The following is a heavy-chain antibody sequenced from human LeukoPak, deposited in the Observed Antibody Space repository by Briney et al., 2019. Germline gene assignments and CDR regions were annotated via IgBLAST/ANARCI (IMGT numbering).Heavy chain of an antibody. CDR2: IYPGDSDT. CDR1: GYSFTSYW. J-gene: IGHJ2*01. CDR3: ARAIRDFDWLGKGYFDL. Sequence: GESLKISCKGSGYSFTSYWIGWVRQMPGKNLESMGIIYPGDSDTRYSPSFQGQVTISADKSISTAYLQWSSLKASDTAMYHSARAIRDFDWLGKGYFDLWGRGTLVTVSS. V-gene: IGHV5-51*01. D-gene: IGHD3-9*01.